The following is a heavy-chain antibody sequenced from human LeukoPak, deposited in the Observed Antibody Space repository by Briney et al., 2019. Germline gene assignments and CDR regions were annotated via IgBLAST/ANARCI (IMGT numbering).Heavy chain of an antibody. CDR2: INPSGST. CDR1: GYTFINYY. Sequence: VASVKVSCKASGYTFINYYLHWVRQAPRQGPEWLGIINPSGSTNYAQKFEGRVTKTSDMSTSTVYMELNSLTSEDTAVYYCARDVAPRPGPVHYFDYWGQGTLVTVSS. J-gene: IGHJ4*02. CDR3: ARDVAPRPGPVHYFDY. V-gene: IGHV1-46*01. D-gene: IGHD6-6*01.